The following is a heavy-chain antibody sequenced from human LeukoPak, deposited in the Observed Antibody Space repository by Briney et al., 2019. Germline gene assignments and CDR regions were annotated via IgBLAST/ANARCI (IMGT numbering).Heavy chain of an antibody. Sequence: ASVKVSCKASEYTFTRYDINWVRQPPGQGLEWMGWRNPTTGKTDYAQKFQGRVTMTRDTSKNTAYMAQRSLGREDTAVYFCARLSQTPDCYDAGRYYHLDYWGEGTRVIVSS. CDR2: RNPTTGKT. CDR3: ARLSQTPDCYDAGRYYHLDY. CDR1: EYTFTRYD. D-gene: IGHD2-21*02. V-gene: IGHV1-8*01. J-gene: IGHJ4*02.